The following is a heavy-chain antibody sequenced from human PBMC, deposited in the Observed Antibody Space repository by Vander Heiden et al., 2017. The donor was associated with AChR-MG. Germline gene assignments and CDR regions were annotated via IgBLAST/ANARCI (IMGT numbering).Heavy chain of an antibody. CDR1: GFIFNNFA. J-gene: IGHJ4*02. CDR3: VKEFDSVWGSYRPLDF. Sequence: EVRLLETGGGLVQPGGSLRISCVGSGFIFNNFAMSWVRPCPGKGWEWLSSISGSGSHTFYAASVRGRFTISRDTSKNTLYLQMSSLQDGDTALYYCVKEFDSVWGSYRPLDFWGQGTLVTVSS. V-gene: IGHV3-23*01. D-gene: IGHD3-16*02. CDR2: ISGSGSHT.